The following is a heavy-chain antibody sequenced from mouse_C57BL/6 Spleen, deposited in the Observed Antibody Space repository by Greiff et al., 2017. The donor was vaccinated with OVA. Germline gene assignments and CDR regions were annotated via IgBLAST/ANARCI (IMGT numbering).Heavy chain of an antibody. Sequence: QVQLQQSGPELVKPGASVKISCKASGYAFSSSWMNWVKQRPGKGLEWIGRIYPGDGDTNYNGKFKGKATLTADKSSSTAYMQLSSLTSEDSAVYFCARGSNLDYWGQGTALTVSS. CDR1: GYAFSSSW. J-gene: IGHJ2*01. CDR2: IYPGDGDT. CDR3: ARGSNLDY. D-gene: IGHD5-1*01. V-gene: IGHV1-82*01.